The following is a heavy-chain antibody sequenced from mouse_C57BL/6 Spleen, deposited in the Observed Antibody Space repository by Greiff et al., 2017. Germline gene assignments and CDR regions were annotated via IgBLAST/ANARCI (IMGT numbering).Heavy chain of an antibody. V-gene: IGHV1-64*01. Sequence: QVQLQQPGAELVKPGASVKLSCKASGYTFTRYWMHWVKQRPGQGLEWIGMIHPNSGSTNYNEKFKSKATLTVDKSSSTAYMQLSSLTSEDSAVYYCARLDSNPSWLAYWGQGTLVTVSA. J-gene: IGHJ3*01. CDR3: ARLDSNPSWLAY. CDR2: IHPNSGST. D-gene: IGHD2-5*01. CDR1: GYTFTRYW.